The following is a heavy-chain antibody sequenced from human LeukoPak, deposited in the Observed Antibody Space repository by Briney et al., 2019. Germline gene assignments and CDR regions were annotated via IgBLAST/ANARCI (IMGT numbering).Heavy chain of an antibody. J-gene: IGHJ4*02. D-gene: IGHD1-26*01. CDR2: ISSSSSTI. CDR3: ARDSVDSGSYSSRFDY. Sequence: GGALRLSCAASGFTFSSYSMNWVRQAPGEGLEGGSYISSSSSTIYYADSVKGGFTISRDNAKNSLYLQMNSLRAEDTAVYYCARDSVDSGSYSSRFDYWGQGTLVTVSS. CDR1: GFTFSSYS. V-gene: IGHV3-48*01.